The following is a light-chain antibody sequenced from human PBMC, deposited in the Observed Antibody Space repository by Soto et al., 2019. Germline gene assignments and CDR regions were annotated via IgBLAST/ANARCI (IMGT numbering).Light chain of an antibody. J-gene: IGKJ1*01. CDR3: QQTYKTTLT. V-gene: IGKV1-5*03. CDR1: QTISSW. CDR2: KAS. Sequence: DIQMTRSPSTLSGSVGDRVTITCRASQTISSWLAWYPQKPGKAPKLLIYKASTLKSGVPSRFSGSGSGTDFTLTITSLQPEDFATYYCQQTYKTTLTFGQGTKVDIK.